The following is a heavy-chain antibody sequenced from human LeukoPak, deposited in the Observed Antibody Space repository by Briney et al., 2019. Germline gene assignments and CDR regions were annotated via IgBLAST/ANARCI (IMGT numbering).Heavy chain of an antibody. D-gene: IGHD3-22*01. J-gene: IGHJ3*01. V-gene: IGHV4-39*01. CDR1: GGSISSASYF. Sequence: SETLSLTCTVSGGSISSASYFWGWIRQPPGKVLEWIGTLYYSGSTYYSASLKSRVTMSGDTSRNQFSLRLSSVNAADTAVYYCAKAGVRYSDSSALYAFDFWGPGTMVTVSS. CDR3: AKAGVRYSDSSALYAFDF. CDR2: LYYSGST.